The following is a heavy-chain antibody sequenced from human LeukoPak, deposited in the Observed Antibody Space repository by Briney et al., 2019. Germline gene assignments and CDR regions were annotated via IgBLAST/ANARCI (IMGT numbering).Heavy chain of an antibody. CDR2: IKQDGSEK. Sequence: GGSLRLSCAASGFTFSSYWMSWVRQAPGKGLEWVANIKQDGSEKYYVDSVKGRFTISRDNAKNTVYLQMNSLRAEDTAVYYCARGALHMYYLDNWGQGTLVTVSS. CDR1: GFTFSSYW. D-gene: IGHD2-8*01. J-gene: IGHJ4*02. CDR3: ARGALHMYYLDN. V-gene: IGHV3-7*01.